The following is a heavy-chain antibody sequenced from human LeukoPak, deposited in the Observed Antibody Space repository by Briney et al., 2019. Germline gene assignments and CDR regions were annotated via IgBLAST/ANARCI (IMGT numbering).Heavy chain of an antibody. J-gene: IGHJ4*02. CDR3: ARPGKAVAGLEY. D-gene: IGHD6-19*01. V-gene: IGHV1-69*04. Sequence: ASVKVSCKASGGTFSSYAINWVRQAPGQGPEWMGRITPMIGIANYAQRFQGRVTIIADESTSTAYLELSSLRSEDTAVYYCARPGKAVAGLEYWGQGTLVTVSS. CDR2: ITPMIGIA. CDR1: GGTFSSYA.